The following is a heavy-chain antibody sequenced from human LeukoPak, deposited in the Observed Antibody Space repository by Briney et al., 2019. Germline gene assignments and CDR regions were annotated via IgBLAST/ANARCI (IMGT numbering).Heavy chain of an antibody. CDR2: ISSSTSTI. J-gene: IGHJ3*01. CDR1: GFTFSSYS. D-gene: IGHD1-1*01. Sequence: PGGSLRLSCAASGFTFSSYSMSWVRQAPGKGLEWVSYISSSTSTIYYADSVKGRFTISRDNSKNSLYLQMNSLRDDYAAVYYCAIDPGTSGMIDAFDLWGQGTMVTVSS. V-gene: IGHV3-48*02. CDR3: AIDPGTSGMIDAFDL.